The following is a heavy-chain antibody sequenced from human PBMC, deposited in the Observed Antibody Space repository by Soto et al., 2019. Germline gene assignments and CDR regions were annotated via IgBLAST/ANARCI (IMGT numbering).Heavy chain of an antibody. CDR3: ARTSNEGAAAGQGYYYGMDV. Sequence: SETLSLTCAVSGGSISSSNWWSCVRQPPGKGLGWIGEIYHSASTNYNPSLKSRVTISVDKSKNQFSLKLSSVTAADTAVYYCARTSNEGAAAGQGYYYGMDVWRQGTTVT. J-gene: IGHJ6*02. D-gene: IGHD6-13*01. V-gene: IGHV4-4*02. CDR2: IYHSAST. CDR1: GGSISSSNW.